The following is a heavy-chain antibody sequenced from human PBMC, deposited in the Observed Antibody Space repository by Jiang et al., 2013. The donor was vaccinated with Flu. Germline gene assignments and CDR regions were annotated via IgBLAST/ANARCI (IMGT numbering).Heavy chain of an antibody. V-gene: IGHV4-61*02. CDR1: GGSISSGSYY. Sequence: GPGLVKPSQTLSLTCTVSGGSISSGSYYWSWIRQPAGKGLEWIGRIYTSGSTNYNPSLKSRVTISVDTSKNQFSLKLSSVTAADTAVYYCASRTPHSILVGASGTDPYYYYGMDVWGQGTTVTVSS. CDR3: ASRTPHSILVGASGTDPYYYYGMDV. CDR2: IYTSGST. J-gene: IGHJ6*02. D-gene: IGHD1-26*01.